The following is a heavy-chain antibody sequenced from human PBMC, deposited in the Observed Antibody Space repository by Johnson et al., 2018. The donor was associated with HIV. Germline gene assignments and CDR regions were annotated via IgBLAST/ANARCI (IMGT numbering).Heavy chain of an antibody. CDR2: ISSSGSTI. D-gene: IGHD2-2*01. Sequence: QVQLVESGGGLVQPGGSLRLSCAASGFTFSGYSMRWIRQAPGKGLEWVSSISSSGSTIYYADSVEGRFTISRDNAKNSLYLQMNSLRAEDTAVYYCARKVLRSADKGVAFDVWGQGTTVTVSS. CDR3: ARKVLRSADKGVAFDV. CDR1: GFTFSGYS. J-gene: IGHJ3*01. V-gene: IGHV3-11*04.